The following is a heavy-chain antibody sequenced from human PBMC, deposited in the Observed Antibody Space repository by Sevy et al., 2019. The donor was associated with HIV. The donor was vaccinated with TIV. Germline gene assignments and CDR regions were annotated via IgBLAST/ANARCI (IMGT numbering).Heavy chain of an antibody. V-gene: IGHV3-49*04. CDR2: IKSKAYGGTT. CDR1: GFTFGDYC. J-gene: IGHJ4*02. CDR3: TRWSGSQSIFDY. D-gene: IGHD1-26*01. Sequence: GGSLRLSCTASGFTFGDYCMSWVRQAPGKGLEWISFIKSKAYGGTTGNAESVKGRFTISRDDSKSIAYLQMNNLQTEDTAVYFCTRWSGSQSIFDYWGRGTLVTVSS.